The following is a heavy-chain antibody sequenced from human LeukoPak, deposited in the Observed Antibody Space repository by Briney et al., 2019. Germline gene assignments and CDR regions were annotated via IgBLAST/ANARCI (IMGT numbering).Heavy chain of an antibody. Sequence: GGSLRLSCAASGFTFSSYSMNWVRQAPGKGLEWVSSISGSSSYIYYADSVKGRFTISRDNAKNSLYLQMNSLRAEDSAVYYCARDNGGTQYYLDYWGQGTLVTVSS. CDR3: ARDNGGTQYYLDY. CDR1: GFTFSSYS. V-gene: IGHV3-21*01. CDR2: ISGSSSYI. J-gene: IGHJ4*02. D-gene: IGHD1-14*01.